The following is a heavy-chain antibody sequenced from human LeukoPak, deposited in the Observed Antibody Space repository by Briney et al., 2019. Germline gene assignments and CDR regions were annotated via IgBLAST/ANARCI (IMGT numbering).Heavy chain of an antibody. J-gene: IGHJ4*02. CDR1: GFTFSDYD. D-gene: IGHD3-16*01. V-gene: IGHV3-21*01. CDR2: ISYLSSHV. CDR3: GRAFPPLRTSSAGDL. Sequence: GGSLRLSCSASGFTFSDYDMNWVRQAPGKGLEWVSSISYLSSHVYYGDSVKGRFSISRDNAENSLYLQMHSLGAEDTAIYYCGRAFPPLRTSSAGDLWGQGILVTVSS.